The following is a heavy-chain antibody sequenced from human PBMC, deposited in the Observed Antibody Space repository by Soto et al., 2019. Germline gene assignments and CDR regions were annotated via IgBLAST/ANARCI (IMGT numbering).Heavy chain of an antibody. Sequence: ASVKVSGQPSGYSFTNYGFSWVRQSPGQGLEWRVWISAYNGDTYYPRKFHGRVIMTKDTSTSTVYKELRSLRSDDTAVYYCAREVPWGFGELLVIDYWGQGTLGTVSS. CDR3: AREVPWGFGELLVIDY. V-gene: IGHV1-18*01. D-gene: IGHD3-10*01. CDR1: GYSFTNYG. CDR2: ISAYNGDT. J-gene: IGHJ4*02.